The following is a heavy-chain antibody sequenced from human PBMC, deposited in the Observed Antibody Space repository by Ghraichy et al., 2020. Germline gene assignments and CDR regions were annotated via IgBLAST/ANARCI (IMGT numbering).Heavy chain of an antibody. CDR3: ARVPGPQEYYYYYGMDV. Sequence: GGSLRLSCAASGFTVSSNYMSWVRQAPGKGLEWVSVIYSGGSTYYADSVKGRFTISRDYSKNTVYLQMNSLRAEDTAVYYCARVPGPQEYYYYYGMDVWGQGTTVTVSS. V-gene: IGHV3-53*01. J-gene: IGHJ6*02. CDR1: GFTVSSNY. CDR2: IYSGGST.